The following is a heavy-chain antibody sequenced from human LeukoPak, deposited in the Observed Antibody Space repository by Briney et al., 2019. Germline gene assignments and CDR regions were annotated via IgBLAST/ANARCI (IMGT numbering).Heavy chain of an antibody. Sequence: PSETLSLTCTVSGGSISSYYWSWIRQPAGKGLEWIGRIYTSGSTNYNPSLKSRVTMSVDTSKNQFSLKLSSVTAADTAVYYCARDMGSGWYRAFDTWGQGTMVTVSS. V-gene: IGHV4-4*07. J-gene: IGHJ3*02. CDR1: GGSISSYY. D-gene: IGHD6-19*01. CDR3: ARDMGSGWYRAFDT. CDR2: IYTSGST.